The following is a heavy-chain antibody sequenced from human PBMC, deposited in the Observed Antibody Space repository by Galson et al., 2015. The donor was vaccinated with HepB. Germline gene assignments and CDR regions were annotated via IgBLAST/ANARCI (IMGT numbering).Heavy chain of an antibody. CDR2: INPHNGGA. J-gene: IGHJ5*02. Sequence: SVKVSCKASGYTFGGYYTHWVRQAPGQGLEWMGRINPHNGGAIYAQKFQGRVTMTSDTSASTAYMELSGLRFDDTAIYYCARGLAAAGSWLDPWGQGTLVTVSS. CDR1: GYTFGGYY. D-gene: IGHD6-13*01. V-gene: IGHV1-2*06. CDR3: ARGLAAAGSWLDP.